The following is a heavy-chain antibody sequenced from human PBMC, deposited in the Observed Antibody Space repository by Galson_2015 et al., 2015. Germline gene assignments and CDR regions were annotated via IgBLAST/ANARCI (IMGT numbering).Heavy chain of an antibody. CDR3: ATALWGGGL. CDR1: GLTISNYW. CDR2: INNDGSST. J-gene: IGHJ4*02. D-gene: IGHD3-16*01. Sequence: SLRLSCAASGLTISNYWMHWVRQAPGMGLVWVSSINNDGSSTNYADSVKGRFTISRDNAKNTLYLQMSSLRADDTALYYCATALWGGGLWGQGTLVTVSS. V-gene: IGHV3-74*01.